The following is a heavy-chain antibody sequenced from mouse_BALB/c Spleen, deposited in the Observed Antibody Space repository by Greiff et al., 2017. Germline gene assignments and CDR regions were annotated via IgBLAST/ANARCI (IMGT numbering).Heavy chain of an antibody. D-gene: IGHD1-1*01. V-gene: IGHV5-6-5*01. CDR1: GFTFSSYA. Sequence: EVMLVESGGGLVKPGGSLKLSCAASGFTFSSYAMSWVRQTPEKRLEWVASISSGGSTYYPDSVKGRFTISRDNARNILYLQMSSLRSEDTAMYYCARGRGATVVGDYFDYWGQGTTLTVAS. CDR3: ARGRGATVVGDYFDY. J-gene: IGHJ2*01. CDR2: ISSGGST.